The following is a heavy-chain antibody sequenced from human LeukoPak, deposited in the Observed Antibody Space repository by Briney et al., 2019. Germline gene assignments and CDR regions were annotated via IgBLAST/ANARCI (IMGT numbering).Heavy chain of an antibody. D-gene: IGHD2/OR15-2a*01. Sequence: SVKVACKASGGTFSSYAISWVRQAPGQGLEWMGRIIPILGIANYAQKFQGRVTITADESTSTAYMELSSLRSEDTAVYYCARHPGVRDFDFDYWGQGTLVTVSS. J-gene: IGHJ4*02. CDR1: GGTFSSYA. CDR3: ARHPGVRDFDFDY. CDR2: IIPILGIA. V-gene: IGHV1-69*04.